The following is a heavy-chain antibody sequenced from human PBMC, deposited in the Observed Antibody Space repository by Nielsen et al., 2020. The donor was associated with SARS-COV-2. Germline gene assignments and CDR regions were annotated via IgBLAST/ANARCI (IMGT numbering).Heavy chain of an antibody. V-gene: IGHV6-1*01. CDR3: TRDPGYYHGMDV. J-gene: IGHJ6*02. Sequence: LRLSCVISGDCVSSSSVAWNWIRQSPSRGLEWLGRIYYRSKWFYEYATFVRSRITIDPDTSKNHFSLHLNSVTSEDTAMYYCTRDPGYYHGMDVWGQGTTVIVSS. CDR2: IYYRSKWFY. CDR1: GDCVSSSSVA.